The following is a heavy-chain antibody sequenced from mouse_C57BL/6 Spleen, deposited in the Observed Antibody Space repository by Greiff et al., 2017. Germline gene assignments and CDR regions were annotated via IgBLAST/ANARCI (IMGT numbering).Heavy chain of an antibody. J-gene: IGHJ4*01. V-gene: IGHV1-50*01. CDR1: GYTFTSYW. CDR3: ALTENAMDY. D-gene: IGHD4-1*01. Sequence: QVQLQQPGAELVKPGASVKLSCKASGYTFTSYWMQWVKQRPGPGLEWIGEIDPSDSYTNHNPKFKGKATLTVDTSSSTTYMQLSSLTSEDSAVYYCALTENAMDYWGQGTSVTVSS. CDR2: IDPSDSYT.